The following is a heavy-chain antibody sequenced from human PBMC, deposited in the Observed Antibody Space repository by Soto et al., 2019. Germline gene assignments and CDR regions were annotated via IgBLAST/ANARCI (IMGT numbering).Heavy chain of an antibody. V-gene: IGHV1-3*05. CDR3: ARVGQWGGRDV. CDR1: GYTFTNYA. J-gene: IGHJ6*02. Sequence: QVQFVQSGAEEKKPGASVKVSCKASGYTFTNYAIHWVRQAPAQGLEWLGWINSGNGNIKYSQTFQGRVSRTRDTSANTADMELSSLRSEDPAVYYCARVGQWGGRDVWGQGTTVTVSS. CDR2: INSGNGNI. D-gene: IGHD1-26*01.